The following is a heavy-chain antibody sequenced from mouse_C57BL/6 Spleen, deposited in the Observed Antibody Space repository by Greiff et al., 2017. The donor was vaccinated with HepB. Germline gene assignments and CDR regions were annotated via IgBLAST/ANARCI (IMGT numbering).Heavy chain of an antibody. CDR2: ISSGSSTI. CDR3: ARILYDYEGYFDV. J-gene: IGHJ1*03. V-gene: IGHV5-17*01. D-gene: IGHD2-4*01. Sequence: EVHLVESGGGLVKPGGSLKLSCAASGFTFSDYGMHWVRQAPEKGLEWVAYISSGSSTIYYADTVKGRFTISRDNAKNTLFLQMTSLRSEDTAMYYCARILYDYEGYFDVWGTGTTVTVSS. CDR1: GFTFSDYG.